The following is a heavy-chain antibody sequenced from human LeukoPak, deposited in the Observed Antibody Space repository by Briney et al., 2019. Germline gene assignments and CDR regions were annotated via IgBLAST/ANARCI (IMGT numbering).Heavy chain of an antibody. CDR1: GFTFSSYA. Sequence: GGSLRLSCAASGFTFSSYAMSWVRQAPGKGLEWVSSIDSSSTTLHHAESVKGRFTISRDNAKSSLYLQMNSLRVEDTALYYCARDRWDFNIWGQGTMVTVSS. J-gene: IGHJ3*02. CDR2: IDSSSTTL. CDR3: ARDRWDFNI. D-gene: IGHD1-26*01. V-gene: IGHV3-21*06.